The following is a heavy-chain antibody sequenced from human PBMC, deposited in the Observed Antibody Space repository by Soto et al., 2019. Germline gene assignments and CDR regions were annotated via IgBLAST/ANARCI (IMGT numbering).Heavy chain of an antibody. J-gene: IGHJ4*02. CDR2: ISGNGGVT. CDR3: AKLYDSRGRDF. D-gene: IGHD3-22*01. CDR1: GFTFSSYG. Sequence: EVQLLESGGGLVQPGGSLRLSCAASGFTFSSYGMSWVRQAPGKGLEWVSAISGNGGVTFYADSVKGRFTISRDNSKNTLYLQMNSLRAEDTALYYCAKLYDSRGRDFWGQGTLVTVSS. V-gene: IGHV3-23*01.